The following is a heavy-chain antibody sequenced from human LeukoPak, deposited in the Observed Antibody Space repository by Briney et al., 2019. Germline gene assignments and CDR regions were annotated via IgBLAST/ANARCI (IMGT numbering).Heavy chain of an antibody. J-gene: IGHJ4*02. Sequence: GACLRLSCAASGFSFSSYSMGCVRQAAGKGLEWVSSISSSSRDINYADSVTGRFTISRDNAKNSLYLQMNTLRAEDTAVYYCARDTYSYCSSTSCGSGQLWPFDYWGQGTLVTVSS. CDR1: GFSFSSYS. D-gene: IGHD2-2*01. CDR2: ISSSSRDI. V-gene: IGHV3-21*01. CDR3: ARDTYSYCSSTSCGSGQLWPFDY.